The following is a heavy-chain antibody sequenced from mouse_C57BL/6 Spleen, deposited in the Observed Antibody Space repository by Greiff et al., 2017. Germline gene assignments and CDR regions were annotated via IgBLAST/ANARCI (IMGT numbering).Heavy chain of an antibody. Sequence: VQLQQPGAELVKPGASVKLSCKASGYTFTSYWMHWVKQRPGRGLEWLGRIDPNSGGTKYNEKFKSKATLTVDKPSSTAYMQRSSLTSEDSAVYYCARGYYYGTGYFDVWGTGTTVTVSS. V-gene: IGHV1-72*01. CDR2: IDPNSGGT. CDR1: GYTFTSYW. CDR3: ARGYYYGTGYFDV. J-gene: IGHJ1*03. D-gene: IGHD1-1*01.